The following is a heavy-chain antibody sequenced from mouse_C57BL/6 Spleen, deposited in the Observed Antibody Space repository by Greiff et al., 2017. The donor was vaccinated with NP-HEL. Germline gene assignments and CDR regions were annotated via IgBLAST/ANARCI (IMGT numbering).Heavy chain of an antibody. Sequence: QVQLQQPGAELVMPGASVKLSCKASGYTFTSYWMHWVKQRPGQGLEWIGEIDPSDSYTNYNQKFKGKSTLTVDKSSSTAYMQLSSLTSEDSAVYYWARRHFTDAMDYWGQGTSVTVSS. J-gene: IGHJ4*01. CDR2: IDPSDSYT. CDR1: GYTFTSYW. CDR3: ARRHFTDAMDY. V-gene: IGHV1-69*01. D-gene: IGHD1-1*01.